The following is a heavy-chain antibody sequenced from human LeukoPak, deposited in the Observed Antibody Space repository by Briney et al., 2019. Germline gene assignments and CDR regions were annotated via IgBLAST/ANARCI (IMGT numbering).Heavy chain of an antibody. CDR1: GFTFSSYS. D-gene: IGHD3-22*01. Sequence: HPGGSLRLSCAASGFTFSSYSMNWVRQAPGKGLEWVSYISSSSSTIYYADSVKGRFTISRDNAKNSLYLQMNSLRAEDTAVYYCARVGYYDSSGYYYIWNYYYYMGVWGKGTTVTVSS. V-gene: IGHV3-48*01. J-gene: IGHJ6*03. CDR3: ARVGYYDSSGYYYIWNYYYYMGV. CDR2: ISSSSSTI.